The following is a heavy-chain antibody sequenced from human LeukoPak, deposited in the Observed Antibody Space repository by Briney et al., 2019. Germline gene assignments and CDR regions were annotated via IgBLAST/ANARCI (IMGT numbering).Heavy chain of an antibody. D-gene: IGHD6-19*01. J-gene: IGHJ4*02. Sequence: GGSLRLSCAASGFTFSSYAMSWVRQAPGKGLEWVAVISYDGSNKYYADSVKGRFTISRDNSKNTLYLQMNSLRAEDTAVYYCAKDRSIAVAGTLLFDYWGQGTLVTVSS. CDR3: AKDRSIAVAGTLLFDY. CDR2: ISYDGSNK. V-gene: IGHV3-30*18. CDR1: GFTFSSYA.